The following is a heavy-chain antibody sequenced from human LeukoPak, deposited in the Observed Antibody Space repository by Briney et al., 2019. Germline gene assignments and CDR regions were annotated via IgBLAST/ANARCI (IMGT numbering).Heavy chain of an antibody. CDR2: ISDGGSRI. Sequence: GGSLRLSCAASGFTFSSYAMSWVRQVPGKGLEWVSTISDGGSRIYNADSVKGRFTISRDNSKNTLFLQMNSLRAEDTAVYYCASIGYCSSTSCDNWFDPWGQGTLVTVSS. CDR1: GFTFSSYA. CDR3: ASIGYCSSTSCDNWFDP. V-gene: IGHV3-23*01. J-gene: IGHJ5*02. D-gene: IGHD2-2*01.